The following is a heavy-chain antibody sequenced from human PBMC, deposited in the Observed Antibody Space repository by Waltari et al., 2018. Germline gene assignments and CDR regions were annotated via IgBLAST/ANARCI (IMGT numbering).Heavy chain of an antibody. CDR2: INPNSGGT. CDR3: ARDRRVATITSDY. J-gene: IGHJ4*02. Sequence: QVQLVQSGAEVKKPGASVKVSCKASGYTFTSYGISWVRQAPGQGLEWLGRINPNSGGTNYAQKFQGRVTMTRDTSISTAYMELSRLRSDDTAVYYCARDRRVATITSDYWGQGTLVTVSS. D-gene: IGHD5-12*01. V-gene: IGHV1-2*06. CDR1: GYTFTSYG.